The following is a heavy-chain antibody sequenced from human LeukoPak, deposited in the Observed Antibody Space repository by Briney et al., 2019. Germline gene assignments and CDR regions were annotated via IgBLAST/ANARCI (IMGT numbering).Heavy chain of an antibody. CDR2: ISYAGST. V-gene: IGHV4-39*07. Sequence: SETLSLTCTVSGGSISSSTYYWGWIRQPPGKGLEWIGSISYAGSTNYNPSLKSRVTISVDTSKNQFSLKLSSVTAADTAVYYCARGRTPGRTTGTVKGGRNWFDPWGQGTLVTVSS. J-gene: IGHJ5*02. CDR3: ARGRTPGRTTGTVKGGRNWFDP. D-gene: IGHD1-1*01. CDR1: GGSISSSTYY.